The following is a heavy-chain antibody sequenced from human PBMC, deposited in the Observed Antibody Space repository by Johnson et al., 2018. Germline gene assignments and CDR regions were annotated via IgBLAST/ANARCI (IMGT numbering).Heavy chain of an antibody. V-gene: IGHV3-30*03. CDR3: ARSRSSDQWLTPGAY. J-gene: IGHJ4*02. Sequence: VQLLESGGGVVQPGRSLRLSCAASGFTFSPYAMFWVRQAPGKGLEWVAVIGYDGGNKYYADSVKGRFTISRDNSKKRLFLQMNSLRAEDTAVYYCARSRSSDQWLTPGAYWGQGVLVTVSS. CDR1: GFTFSPYA. CDR2: IGYDGGNK. D-gene: IGHD6-19*01.